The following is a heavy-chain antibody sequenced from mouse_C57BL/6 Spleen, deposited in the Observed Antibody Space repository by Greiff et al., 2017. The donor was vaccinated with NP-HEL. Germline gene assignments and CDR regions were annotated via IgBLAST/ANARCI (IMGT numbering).Heavy chain of an antibody. Sequence: QVQPQQSGPELVKPGASVKISCKASGYAFSSSWMNWVKQRPGKGLEWIGRIYPGDGDTNYNGKFKGKATLTADKSSSTAYMQLSSLTSEDSAVYFCARSYYGSSLYAMDYWGQGTSVTVAS. D-gene: IGHD1-1*01. V-gene: IGHV1-82*01. J-gene: IGHJ4*01. CDR3: ARSYYGSSLYAMDY. CDR1: GYAFSSSW. CDR2: IYPGDGDT.